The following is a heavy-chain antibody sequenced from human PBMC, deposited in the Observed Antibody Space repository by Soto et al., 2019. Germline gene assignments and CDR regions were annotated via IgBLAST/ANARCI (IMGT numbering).Heavy chain of an antibody. CDR3: AGGLGTYFDY. CDR1: GDSVSRKSAG. J-gene: IGHJ4*02. V-gene: IGHV6-1*01. Sequence: SLTLSLTCAISGDSVSRKSAGWNWIRQSPSRGVEWLGRTYYRSKWYNDYAVSVKSRITINPDTSKNQFSLQLNSVTPEDTAVYFYAGGLGTYFDYWGQGTLVTVSS. D-gene: IGHD7-27*01. CDR2: TYYRSKWYN.